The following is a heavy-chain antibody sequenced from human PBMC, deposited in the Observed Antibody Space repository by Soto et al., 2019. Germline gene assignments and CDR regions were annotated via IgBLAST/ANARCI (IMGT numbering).Heavy chain of an antibody. CDR3: ARQDKFGRFAGY. CDR1: GGSISSSSYY. CDR2: IYYSGST. J-gene: IGHJ4*02. D-gene: IGHD3-10*01. Sequence: SETLSLTCTVSGGSISSSSYYWGWIRQPPGKGLEWIGSIYYSGSTYYNPSLKSRVTISVDTSKNQFSLKLSSVTAADTAVYYCARQDKFGRFAGYWGQGTLVTVSS. V-gene: IGHV4-39*01.